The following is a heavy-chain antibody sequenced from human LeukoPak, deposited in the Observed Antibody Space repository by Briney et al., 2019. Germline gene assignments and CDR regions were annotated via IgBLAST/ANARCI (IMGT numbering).Heavy chain of an antibody. Sequence: PSETLSLTCTVSGGSISSSSYYWGWIRQPPGKGLEWIGSIYYSGSTYYNPSLKSRVTISVDTSKNQFSLKLSSVTAADTAVYYCARTLRLGIAAGGTVAFDIWGQGTMVTVSS. J-gene: IGHJ3*02. CDR2: IYYSGST. D-gene: IGHD6-13*01. CDR1: GGSISSSSYY. V-gene: IGHV4-39*01. CDR3: ARTLRLGIAAGGTVAFDI.